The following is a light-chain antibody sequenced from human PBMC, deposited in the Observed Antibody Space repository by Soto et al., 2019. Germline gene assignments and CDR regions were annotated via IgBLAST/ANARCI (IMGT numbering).Light chain of an antibody. CDR3: QQTYNTPRFT. V-gene: IGKV1-39*01. J-gene: IGKJ3*01. CDR2: AAS. Sequence: DIQMTQSPSSLSASVGDRVTITCRASQSITRYLNWYQQKPGKAPKLLIYAASTLQTGVPSRISGSGSGTDFTLTISSLKPEDFATYYCQQTYNTPRFTFGPGTKVDIK. CDR1: QSITRY.